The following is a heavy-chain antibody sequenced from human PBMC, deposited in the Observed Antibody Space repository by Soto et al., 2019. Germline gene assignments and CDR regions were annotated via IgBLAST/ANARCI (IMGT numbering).Heavy chain of an antibody. D-gene: IGHD3-9*01. CDR3: AKLRYFDWSAYNWFEY. CDR1: GFTFSSYW. V-gene: IGHV3-74*01. J-gene: IGHJ5*01. Sequence: PGGSLRLSCAASGFTFSSYWMHWVRRAPGRGLVWVSRINSDGATTSYADSVEGRFTVSRDNSKNTLYLQMNSLGVEDTAVYHCAKLRYFDWSAYNWFEYWGQGTPVTVSS. CDR2: INSDGATT.